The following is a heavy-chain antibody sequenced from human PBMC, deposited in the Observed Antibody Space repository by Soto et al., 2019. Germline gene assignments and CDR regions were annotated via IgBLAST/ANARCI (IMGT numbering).Heavy chain of an antibody. V-gene: IGHV1-69*01. CDR3: ARRSVSHSNAFDC. CDR2: FIPIIGGG. J-gene: IGHJ3*01. CDR1: GGTFRNLA. Sequence: QVQLVQSGAEVKKPGSSVKASCKASGGTFRNLAINWVRQAPGQGLEWMGGFIPIIGGGINAQKFQGRVTITSDDSTSTAYMELSSLKSEDTAMYFCARRSVSHSNAFDCWGQGTMVTVSS. D-gene: IGHD3-3*01.